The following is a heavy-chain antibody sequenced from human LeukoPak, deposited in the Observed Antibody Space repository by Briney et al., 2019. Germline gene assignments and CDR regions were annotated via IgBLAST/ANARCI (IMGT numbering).Heavy chain of an antibody. J-gene: IGHJ4*02. CDR2: ISYDGSNK. V-gene: IGHV3-30*18. CDR3: AKGGRFLEWLTNDY. Sequence: GGSLRLSCAASGFTFSSYGMHWVRQAPGKGLEWVAVISYDGSNKYYADSVKGRFTISRDNSKNTLYLQMNSLRAEDTAVYYCAKGGRFLEWLTNDYWGQGTLVTVSS. D-gene: IGHD3-3*01. CDR1: GFTFSSYG.